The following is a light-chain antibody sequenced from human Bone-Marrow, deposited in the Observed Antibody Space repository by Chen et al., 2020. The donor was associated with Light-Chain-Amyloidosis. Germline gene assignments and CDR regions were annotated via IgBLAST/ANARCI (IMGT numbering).Light chain of an antibody. CDR2: GSS. V-gene: IGKV3-20*01. Sequence: EIVLTQSPGTLSLSPGEGANLSCRASQTISNNYLTWYQQKFGQAPRLLIYGSSSRATGIPDRFTGSGSGTDFTLTINRLEPEDFAMYYCQQYGTSPLTFGGGTEVEIK. J-gene: IGKJ4*01. CDR3: QQYGTSPLT. CDR1: QTISNNY.